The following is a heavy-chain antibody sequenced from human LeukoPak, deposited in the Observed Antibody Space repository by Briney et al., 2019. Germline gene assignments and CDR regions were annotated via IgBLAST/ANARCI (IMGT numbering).Heavy chain of an antibody. CDR2: INEDETEK. D-gene: IGHD1-26*01. J-gene: IGHJ5*02. V-gene: IGHV3-7*01. Sequence: GGSLRLSCAVSGFTFRNYWMTWVRQAPGKGLERVANINEDETEKFYVDSVVGRFTISRDNGKNVLYLQMNSLRAEDTAVYYCAKSGGFFDTWGQGTLVTVSS. CDR1: GFTFRNYW. CDR3: AKSGGFFDT.